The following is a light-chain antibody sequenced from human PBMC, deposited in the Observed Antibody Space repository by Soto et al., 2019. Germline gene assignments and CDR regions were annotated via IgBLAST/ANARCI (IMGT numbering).Light chain of an antibody. J-gene: IGKJ3*01. Sequence: IQLTQSPSTLSASAGDRVTITCRVSQTLNGWLAWYQHKPGNAPKLLIFKASNLQSGVPSRFSGSGSGTEFTLTSSGLQPDDSATYYCQQYNNYSFTFGPGTKVEIK. V-gene: IGKV1-5*03. CDR2: KAS. CDR1: QTLNGW. CDR3: QQYNNYSFT.